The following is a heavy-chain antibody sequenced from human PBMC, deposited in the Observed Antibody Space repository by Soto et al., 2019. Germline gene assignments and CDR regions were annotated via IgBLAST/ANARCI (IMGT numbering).Heavy chain of an antibody. CDR3: ARSPFARGVHDFDS. J-gene: IGHJ4*02. CDR2: IYHSGST. D-gene: IGHD3-10*01. Sequence: SETLSLTCAVSGGSISSGGYSWSWIRQPPGKGLEWIGYIYHSGSTYYNPSLKSRVTISVDRSKNQFSLKLSSVTAADTAVYYCARSPFARGVHDFDSWGQGTPVTVAS. CDR1: GGSISSGGYS. V-gene: IGHV4-30-2*01.